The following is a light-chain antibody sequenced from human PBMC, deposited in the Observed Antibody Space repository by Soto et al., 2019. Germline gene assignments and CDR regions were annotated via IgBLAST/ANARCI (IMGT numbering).Light chain of an antibody. J-gene: IGKJ4*01. Sequence: DMEMTQSPSSLSASVGDRVTITCRASQSISNYLIWYQHKPGKVPKLLIYAASSLQSGVPTRFCGSAAGTYFTLTINSLQPEDFATYYFQQGYGSPLTFGGGTKIEIK. CDR1: QSISNY. CDR2: AAS. CDR3: QQGYGSPLT. V-gene: IGKV1-39*01.